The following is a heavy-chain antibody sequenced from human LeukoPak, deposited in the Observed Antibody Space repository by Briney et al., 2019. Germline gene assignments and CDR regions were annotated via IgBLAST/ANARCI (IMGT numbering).Heavy chain of an antibody. CDR1: GFTFSSYS. D-gene: IGHD3-16*01. CDR2: ISYDGSNK. J-gene: IGHJ4*02. Sequence: PGGSLRLSCAASGFTFSSYSMHWVRQAPGKGLEWVAVISYDGSNKYYADSVKGRFTISRDNSKNTLYLQMNSLRAEDTAVYYCATVRGSGYFDYWGQGTLVTVSS. CDR3: ATVRGSGYFDY. V-gene: IGHV3-30*03.